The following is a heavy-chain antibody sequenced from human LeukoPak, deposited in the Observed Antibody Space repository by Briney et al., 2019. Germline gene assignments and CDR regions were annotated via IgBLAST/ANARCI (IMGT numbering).Heavy chain of an antibody. CDR2: MSYDGTNE. Sequence: PGRSLRLSCTVSGFTLSSHSMHWVRQAPGQGLEWVAVMSYDGTNENYADSVKGRFTISRDNSKNTVFLQMNSLRIEDTAVYYCTRDAGSWTDFDYWGQETLVSVSS. CDR3: TRDAGSWTDFDY. D-gene: IGHD3/OR15-3a*01. J-gene: IGHJ4*02. V-gene: IGHV3-30*04. CDR1: GFTLSSHS.